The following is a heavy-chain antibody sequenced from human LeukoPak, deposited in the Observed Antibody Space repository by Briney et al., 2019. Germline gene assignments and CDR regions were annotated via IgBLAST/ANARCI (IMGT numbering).Heavy chain of an antibody. Sequence: GGSLRLSCAGSGFTVSSNYMSWVRQAPGKGLEWVSVIYSGGSTYYADSVKSRFTISRDNSKNTLYLQMNSLRAEDTAVYFCAKRGVVIRVILVGFHKEAYYFDSWGQGALVTVSS. V-gene: IGHV3-66*02. CDR2: IYSGGST. CDR1: GFTVSSNY. D-gene: IGHD3-22*01. J-gene: IGHJ4*02. CDR3: AKRGVVIRVILVGFHKEAYYFDS.